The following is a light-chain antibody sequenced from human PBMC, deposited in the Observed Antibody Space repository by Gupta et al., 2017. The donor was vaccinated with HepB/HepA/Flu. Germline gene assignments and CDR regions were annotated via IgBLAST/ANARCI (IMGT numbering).Light chain of an antibody. CDR2: NTS. CDR1: SGSLSTTHY. V-gene: IGLV8-61*01. CDR3: VLDLGGGIWV. J-gene: IGLJ3*02. Sequence: TVVTQEPSFSVSPGGTVTLTCGLTSGSLSTTHYPSWYQQTPGQTPRTLIYNTSSRSSGVPDRFSGSILENKAALTITGAQPDDESNYFCVLDLGGGIWVFGGGTKLTVL.